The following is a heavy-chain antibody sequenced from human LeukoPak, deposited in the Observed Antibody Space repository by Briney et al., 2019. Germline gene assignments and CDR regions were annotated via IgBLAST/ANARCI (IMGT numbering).Heavy chain of an antibody. J-gene: IGHJ6*03. V-gene: IGHV4-34*12. D-gene: IGHD6-13*01. CDR3: ARLLAAARNYYYYYYMDV. CDR2: IIHSGST. Sequence: SETLSLTCTVPGGSISGYFWSWIRQPPGKGLEWIGEIIHSGSTNYNPSLKSRVTISVDTSKNQFSLKLSSVTAADTAVYYCARLLAAARNYYYYYYMDVWGKGTTVTISS. CDR1: GGSISGYF.